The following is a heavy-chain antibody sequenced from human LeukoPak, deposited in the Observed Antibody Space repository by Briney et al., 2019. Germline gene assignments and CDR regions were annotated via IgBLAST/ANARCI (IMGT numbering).Heavy chain of an antibody. CDR2: TKPDGTAE. J-gene: IGHJ4*02. Sequence: PGGSLRLSCAASGFTFRNYWMGWVRQAPGKGLEWVANTKPDGTAEYYADSVRGRFTTSRHNANNFLYLQMNSLRGGDTAVYYCARDGGLHTNFDYWGQGTLVTVSS. CDR3: ARDGGLHTNFDY. CDR1: GFTFRNYW. D-gene: IGHD2-15*01. V-gene: IGHV3-7*01.